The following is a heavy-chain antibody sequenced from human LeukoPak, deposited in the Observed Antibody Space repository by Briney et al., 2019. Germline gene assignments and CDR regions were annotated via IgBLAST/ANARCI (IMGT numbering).Heavy chain of an antibody. D-gene: IGHD4-17*01. Sequence: PSETLSLTCAVYGGSFSGYYWSWIRQPPGKGLEWIGEINHSGSTNYNPSLKSRVTISVDTSKNQFSLKLSSVTAADTAVYYCARGGGYGDAELTFDYWGQGTLVTVSS. V-gene: IGHV4-34*01. CDR3: ARGGGYGDAELTFDY. J-gene: IGHJ4*02. CDR1: GGSFSGYY. CDR2: INHSGST.